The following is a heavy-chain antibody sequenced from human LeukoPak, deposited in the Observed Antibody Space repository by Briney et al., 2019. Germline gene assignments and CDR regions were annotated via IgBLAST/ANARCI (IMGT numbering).Heavy chain of an antibody. CDR3: ARHQASGYDYFYYYMDV. CDR2: IYPGDSDT. D-gene: IGHD5-12*01. CDR1: GYSFTSYW. V-gene: IGHV5-51*01. Sequence: GESLKISCKGSGYSFTSYWIGWVRQMPGKGLEWMGIIYPGDSDTRYSPSFQGQVTISTDKSISTAYLQWSSLKASDTAMYYCARHQASGYDYFYYYMDVWGKGTTVTISS. J-gene: IGHJ6*03.